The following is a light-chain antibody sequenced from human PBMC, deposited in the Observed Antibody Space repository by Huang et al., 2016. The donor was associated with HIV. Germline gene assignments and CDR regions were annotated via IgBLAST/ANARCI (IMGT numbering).Light chain of an antibody. CDR1: QKINSY. Sequence: DIQMTQSPSSLSASVGDRVTITCRTSQKINSYLNWYHQKPGKAPKLLIFETSSLQSGVPSRFGGSGSGTDFTLTISSLQPEDSATYYCQQSYSTPQTFGQGTKLEI. V-gene: IGKV1-39*01. CDR3: QQSYSTPQT. CDR2: ETS. J-gene: IGKJ2*01.